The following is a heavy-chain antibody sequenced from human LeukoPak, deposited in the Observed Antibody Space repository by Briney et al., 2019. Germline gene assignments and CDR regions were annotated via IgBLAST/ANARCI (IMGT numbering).Heavy chain of an antibody. CDR2: IYYSGST. D-gene: IGHD3-10*01. CDR3: AREETYGSGSYVDY. Sequence: SQTLSLTCTVSGGSISSGGYYWSWIRQHPGKGLEWIGYIYYSGSTCYNPSLKSRVTISVDTSKNQFSLKLSSVTAADTAVYYCAREETYGSGSYVDYWGQGTLVTVSS. V-gene: IGHV4-31*03. CDR1: GGSISSGGYY. J-gene: IGHJ4*02.